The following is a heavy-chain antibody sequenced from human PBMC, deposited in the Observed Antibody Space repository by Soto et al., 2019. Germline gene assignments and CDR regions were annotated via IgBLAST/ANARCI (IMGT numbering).Heavy chain of an antibody. CDR2: IKQDGSEK. CDR3: ASGNGLNDYGDCGQGETDAFDI. J-gene: IGHJ3*02. CDR1: GFTFSSYW. Sequence: EVQLVESGGGLVQPGGSLRLSCAASGFTFSSYWMSWVRQAPGKGLEWVANIKQDGSEKYYVDSVKGRFTISRDNAKKSLYLQMXGRRAEDTAVYYCASGNGLNDYGDCGQGETDAFDIWGQGTMVTVSS. V-gene: IGHV3-7*01. D-gene: IGHD4-17*01.